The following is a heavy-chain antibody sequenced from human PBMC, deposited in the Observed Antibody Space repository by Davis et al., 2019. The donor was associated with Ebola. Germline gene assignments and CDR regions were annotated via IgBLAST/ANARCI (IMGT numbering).Heavy chain of an antibody. CDR1: GGSFSGHY. V-gene: IGHV4-34*01. Sequence: GSLRLSCAVYGGSFSGHYWIWIRQPPGKGLEWIGEINHSGNTNFSPSLKSRVTISVDTSKNQFSLKLSSVTAADTAVYYCARGQLTSNIVVVTASQFDSWGQGTLVTVSS. CDR3: ARGQLTSNIVVVTASQFDS. CDR2: INHSGNT. J-gene: IGHJ4*02. D-gene: IGHD2-21*02.